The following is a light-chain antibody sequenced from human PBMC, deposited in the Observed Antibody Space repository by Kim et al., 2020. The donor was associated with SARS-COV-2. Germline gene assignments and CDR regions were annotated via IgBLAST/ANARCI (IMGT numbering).Light chain of an antibody. CDR3: QTWDSNTYV. J-gene: IGLJ1*01. V-gene: IGLV3-1*01. Sequence: VYPGQTACIYCAGDNLGEKNASWYKKKPGQSPVLVINQNTKRPSGIPERFSGSNYGNTATLTISGTQPMDEADYYCQTWDSNTYVFGTGTKVTVL. CDR1: NLGEKN. CDR2: QNT.